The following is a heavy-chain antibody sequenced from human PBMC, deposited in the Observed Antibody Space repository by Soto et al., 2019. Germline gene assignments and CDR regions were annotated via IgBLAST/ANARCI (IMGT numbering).Heavy chain of an antibody. Sequence: QITLKESGPTLVKPTQTLTLTCTFSGFSLSTSGVGVCWIRHPPGKALEWLALIYWNDDKRYSPSLKSRLTITKDTSKNQVVLTMTNMDPVDTSTYYCAHSLIAVADIDDAFDSWGQGTMVTVSS. CDR2: IYWNDDK. CDR1: GFSLSTSGVG. CDR3: AHSLIAVADIDDAFDS. D-gene: IGHD6-13*01. V-gene: IGHV2-5*01. J-gene: IGHJ3*02.